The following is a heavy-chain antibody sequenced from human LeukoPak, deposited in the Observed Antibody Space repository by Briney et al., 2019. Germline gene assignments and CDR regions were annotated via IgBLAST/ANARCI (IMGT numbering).Heavy chain of an antibody. CDR3: ARGNVVVVPAAMPLYYFDY. D-gene: IGHD2-2*01. J-gene: IGHJ4*02. V-gene: IGHV4-59*12. Sequence: TSETLSLTCTVSGGSISSYYWIWIRQPPGKGLEWIGYIFYSGSTNYNPSLKSRVTISVDTSKNQFSLKLSSVTAADTAVYYCARGNVVVVPAAMPLYYFDYWGQGTLVTVSS. CDR1: GGSISSYY. CDR2: IFYSGST.